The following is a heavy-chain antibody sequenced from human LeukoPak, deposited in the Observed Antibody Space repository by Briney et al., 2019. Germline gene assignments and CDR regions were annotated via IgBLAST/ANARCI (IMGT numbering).Heavy chain of an antibody. CDR2: IWYDGSNK. D-gene: IGHD3-16*01. V-gene: IGHV3-33*06. Sequence: GGSLRLSCAASGFTFSSYGMPWVRQAPGKGLEWVAVIWYDGSNKYYADSVKGRFTISRDNTKNTLYLQMNSLRAEDTAVYYCAKSDVSGSFPLGDYWGQGTLVTVSS. CDR1: GFTFSSYG. J-gene: IGHJ4*02. CDR3: AKSDVSGSFPLGDY.